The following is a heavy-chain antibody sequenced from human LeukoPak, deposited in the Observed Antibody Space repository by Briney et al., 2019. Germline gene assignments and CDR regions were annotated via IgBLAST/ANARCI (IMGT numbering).Heavy chain of an antibody. Sequence: SLKVSCKASGGTFSSYAISWVRQAPGQGLEWMGGIIPIFGTANYAQKFQGRVTITADESTSTAYMELSRLRSDDTGVYYWARDLPSTSNWELDYWGQGTLVTVSP. J-gene: IGHJ4*02. CDR3: ARDLPSTSNWELDY. CDR2: IIPIFGTA. D-gene: IGHD7-27*01. V-gene: IGHV1-69*01. CDR1: GGTFSSYA.